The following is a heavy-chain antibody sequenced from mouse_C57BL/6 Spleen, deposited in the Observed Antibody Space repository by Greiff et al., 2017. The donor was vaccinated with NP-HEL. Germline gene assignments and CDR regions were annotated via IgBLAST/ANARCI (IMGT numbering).Heavy chain of an antibody. Sequence: QVQLKQSGPELVKPGASVKISCKASGYAFSSSWMNWVKQRPGKGLEWIGRIYPGDGDTNYNGKFKGKATLTADKSSSTAYTQLSSLTSEDSAVYFCAPLGYFDYWGQGTTLTVSS. D-gene: IGHD4-1*01. CDR2: IYPGDGDT. J-gene: IGHJ2*01. V-gene: IGHV1-82*01. CDR3: APLGYFDY. CDR1: GYAFSSSW.